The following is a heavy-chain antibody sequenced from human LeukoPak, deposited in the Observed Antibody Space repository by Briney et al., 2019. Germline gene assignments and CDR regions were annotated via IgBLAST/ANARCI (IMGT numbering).Heavy chain of an antibody. CDR3: ARVSTGQAYYYYMDV. J-gene: IGHJ6*03. CDR2: PRNRARSYST. V-gene: IGHV3-72*01. Sequence: GGPLRLSCAASGFPFSDHYMVWVRQAPGKGLEGVGRPRNRARSYSTEYAASVKGRFTISRDDSKNSLYLQMNSLKIEDAAVYYCARVSTGQAYYYYMDVWGKGTTVTVSS. CDR1: GFPFSDHY.